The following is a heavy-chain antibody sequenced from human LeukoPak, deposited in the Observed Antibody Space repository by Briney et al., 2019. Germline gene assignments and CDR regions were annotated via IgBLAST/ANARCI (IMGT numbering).Heavy chain of an antibody. D-gene: IGHD2-21*02. Sequence: SGGSLRLSCAASGFTFTSYTMHWVRQAPGKGLEWVAVISYDGSNKYYADSVKGRFTISRDNSKNTLYLQMNSLRAEDTAVYYCAKIHLPYQAPVVTALDYWGQGTLVTVSS. CDR3: AKIHLPYQAPVVTALDY. J-gene: IGHJ4*02. CDR2: ISYDGSNK. CDR1: GFTFTSYT. V-gene: IGHV3-30*18.